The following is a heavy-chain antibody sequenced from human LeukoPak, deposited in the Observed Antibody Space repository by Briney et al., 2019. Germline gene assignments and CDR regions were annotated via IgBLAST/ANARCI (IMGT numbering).Heavy chain of an antibody. J-gene: IGHJ4*02. D-gene: IGHD6-13*01. Sequence: SETLSLTCAVSGGSISSSNWWRWVRQPPGKGLEWIGEIYHSGSTNYNPSLKSRVTISVDKSKNQFSLKLSSVTAADTAVYYCARDTPGAAAGDYCDWGQVILVTV. CDR1: GGSISSSNW. CDR3: ARDTPGAAAGDYCD. CDR2: IYHSGST. V-gene: IGHV4-4*02.